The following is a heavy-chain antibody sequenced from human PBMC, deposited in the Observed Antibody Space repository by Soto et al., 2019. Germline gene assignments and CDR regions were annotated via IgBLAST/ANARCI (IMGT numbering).Heavy chain of an antibody. CDR1: GFTFDDYA. J-gene: IGHJ6*03. Sequence: SLKISCAASGFTFDDYAMHWVRQAPGKGLEWVSGISWNSGSIGYADSVKGRFTISRDNAKNSLYLQMNSLRAEDTALYYCAKSPPGVIDYYYYYMDVWGKGTTVTVSS. CDR2: ISWNSGSI. V-gene: IGHV3-9*01. CDR3: AKSPPGVIDYYYYYMDV. D-gene: IGHD2-21*01.